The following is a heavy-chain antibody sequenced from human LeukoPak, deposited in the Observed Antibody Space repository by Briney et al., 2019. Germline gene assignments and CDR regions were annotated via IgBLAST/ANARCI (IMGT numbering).Heavy chain of an antibody. D-gene: IGHD3-10*01. J-gene: IGHJ4*02. Sequence: PGESLKISCKGSGYTFSTYWIGWVRQMPGKGLEWMGIIHPGDSDTRYSPSFQGQVTISADKSISTAYVQWVSLKASDTAMYYCARWYYYRSGSYYFDSWGPGTLVTVSS. CDR2: IHPGDSDT. V-gene: IGHV5-51*01. CDR3: ARWYYYRSGSYYFDS. CDR1: GYTFSTYW.